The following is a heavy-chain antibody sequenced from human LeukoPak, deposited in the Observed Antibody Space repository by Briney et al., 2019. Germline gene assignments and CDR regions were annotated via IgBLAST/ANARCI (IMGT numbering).Heavy chain of an antibody. Sequence: SVKVSCKASGGTFSSYAISWVRQAPAQGLEWMGGIIPIFGTANYAQKFQGRVTITADESTSTAYMELSSLRSEDTAVYYCAVGGNLEYSYFDYWGQGTLVTVSS. CDR3: AVGGNLEYSYFDY. D-gene: IGHD1-26*01. V-gene: IGHV1-69*13. J-gene: IGHJ4*02. CDR2: IIPIFGTA. CDR1: GGTFSSYA.